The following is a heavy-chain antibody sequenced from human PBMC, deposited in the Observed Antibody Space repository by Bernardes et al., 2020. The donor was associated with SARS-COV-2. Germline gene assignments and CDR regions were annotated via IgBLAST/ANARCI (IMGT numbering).Heavy chain of an antibody. D-gene: IGHD4-4*01. CDR1: GFTFSRYA. CDR2: ISGNGVTT. Sequence: GGSLRLSCAASGFTFSRYAMSWVRQAPGKGLEWVSAISGNGVTTYYGDSVKGRFTVSRDNSKNTLYLQMNSLRAEDTAIYYCAKAVIETTCFDSWGQGTLVTVSS. J-gene: IGHJ4*02. V-gene: IGHV3-23*01. CDR3: AKAVIETTCFDS.